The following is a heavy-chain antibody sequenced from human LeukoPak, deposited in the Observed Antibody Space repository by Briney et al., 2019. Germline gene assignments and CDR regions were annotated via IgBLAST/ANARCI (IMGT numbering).Heavy chain of an antibody. CDR1: GFTFSSYA. V-gene: IGHV3-23*01. Sequence: GGSLRLSCAASGFTFSSYAMNWVRQAPGKGLEWVSAISGGGGGTYYADSVKGRFTISRDNSKNTLYLQMNSLRAEDTAVYYCAKDDASAEYFQHWGQGTLVTVSS. CDR2: ISGGGGGT. J-gene: IGHJ1*01. CDR3: AKDDASAEYFQH.